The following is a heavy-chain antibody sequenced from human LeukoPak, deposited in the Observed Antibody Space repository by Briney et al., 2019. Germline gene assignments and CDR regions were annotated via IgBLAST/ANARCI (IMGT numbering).Heavy chain of an antibody. D-gene: IGHD3-10*01. V-gene: IGHV4-34*01. CDR2: INHSGST. CDR1: GGSFSGYY. Sequence: SETLSLTCAVYGGSFSGYYWSWIRQPPGKGLEWIGEINHSGSTNYNPSLKSRVTISVDASKSQFSLKLCSVTAADTAVYYCARGKPLLPTVTMHNGMDVWGQGTTVTVSS. J-gene: IGHJ6*02. CDR3: ARGKPLLPTVTMHNGMDV.